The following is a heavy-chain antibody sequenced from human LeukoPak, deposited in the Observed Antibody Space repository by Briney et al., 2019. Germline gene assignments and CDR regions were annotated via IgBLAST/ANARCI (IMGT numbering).Heavy chain of an antibody. CDR3: ARARDGYNPLDY. V-gene: IGHV3-53*01. CDR2: IYSGGGT. J-gene: IGHJ4*02. Sequence: GGSLRLSCAASGFTVSSNYMNWVRQAPGKGLEWVSVIYSGGGTYSADSVKGRFTISRDSSKNTLYLQMNSLRAEDTAVYYCARARDGYNPLDYWGQGTLVTVSS. CDR1: GFTVSSNY. D-gene: IGHD5-24*01.